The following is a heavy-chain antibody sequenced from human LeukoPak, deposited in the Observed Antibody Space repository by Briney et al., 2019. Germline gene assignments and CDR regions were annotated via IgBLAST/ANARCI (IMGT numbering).Heavy chain of an antibody. V-gene: IGHV3-48*04. CDR1: GFSFSSYS. Sequence: PGGSLRLSCAASGFSFSSYSMNWVRQAPGKGLEWVSYISSSGSTIYYADSVKGRFTISRDNAKNSLYLQMNSLRAEDTAVYYCARDSLGEYQLLGYYYYYMDVWGKGTTVTVSS. J-gene: IGHJ6*03. D-gene: IGHD2-2*01. CDR3: ARDSLGEYQLLGYYYYYMDV. CDR2: ISSSGSTI.